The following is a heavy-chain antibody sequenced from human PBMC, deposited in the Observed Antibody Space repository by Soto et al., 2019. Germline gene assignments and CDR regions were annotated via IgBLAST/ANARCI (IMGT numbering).Heavy chain of an antibody. CDR2: ISWNSDSI. Sequence: EVQLVESGGGLVQPARSRRFSCAASGFPFDVFAMHWVRQAPGKGLEWVSGISWNSDSIDYADSVKGRFTISRDNAKNSLYLQMNSLRAGDTALYYCAKGESQWLVPFDYWGQGTLVTVSS. D-gene: IGHD6-19*01. CDR3: AKGESQWLVPFDY. CDR1: GFPFDVFA. V-gene: IGHV3-9*01. J-gene: IGHJ4*02.